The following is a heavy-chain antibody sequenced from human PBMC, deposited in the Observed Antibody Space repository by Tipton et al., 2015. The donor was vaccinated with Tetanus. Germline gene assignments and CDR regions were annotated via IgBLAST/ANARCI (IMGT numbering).Heavy chain of an antibody. CDR1: GFTLRTYS. J-gene: IGHJ3*02. Sequence: SLRLSCAASGFTLRTYSMNWVRQAPGKGLEWVSVIYGGGRSTYYADSAKGRFTISRDDSKNTLYLQMNSLRADDTAIYYCAKAMNDLRYALDIWGLGTLVTVAS. CDR2: IYGGGRST. V-gene: IGHV3-23*03. CDR3: AKAMNDLRYALDI. D-gene: IGHD1-1*01.